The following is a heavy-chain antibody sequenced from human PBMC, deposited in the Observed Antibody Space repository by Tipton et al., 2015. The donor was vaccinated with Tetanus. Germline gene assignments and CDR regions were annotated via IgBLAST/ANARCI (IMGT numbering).Heavy chain of an antibody. Sequence: GLVKPSETLSLTCGVSDGSFNAYYWSWIRQTPGKGLEWIGRTYSSGTTNYDPSLRGRVTMSIDTSKNRFSLKLDSVTAADTAIYYCASALKQGANWFDPWGQGTLVTVSS. CDR1: DGSFNAYY. CDR3: ASALKQGANWFDP. D-gene: IGHD3-16*01. J-gene: IGHJ5*02. V-gene: IGHV4-4*07. CDR2: TYSSGTT.